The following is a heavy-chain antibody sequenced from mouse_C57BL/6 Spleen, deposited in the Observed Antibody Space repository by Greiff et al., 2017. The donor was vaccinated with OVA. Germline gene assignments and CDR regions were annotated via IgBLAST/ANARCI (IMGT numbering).Heavy chain of an antibody. D-gene: IGHD1-1*01. CDR1: GFSLTSYG. V-gene: IGHV2-2*01. J-gene: IGHJ4*01. CDR2: IWSGGST. Sequence: VQLQQSGPGLVQPSQSLSITCTVSGFSLTSYGVHWVRQSPGKGLEWLGVIWSGGSTDYNAAFITRLSISKDNSKSQVFFKMNSLQADDTAIDYCARTLYYYGRDAMDYWGQGTSVTVSS. CDR3: ARTLYYYGRDAMDY.